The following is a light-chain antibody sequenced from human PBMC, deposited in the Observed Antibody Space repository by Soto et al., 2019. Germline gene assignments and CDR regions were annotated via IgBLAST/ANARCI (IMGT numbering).Light chain of an antibody. CDR1: QSISRY. Sequence: DIQMTQSPSSLSASVGDRITITCRASQSISRYLNWYQHKPGKATKLLINAASSLERGVPSRFSGGRSGPDFTLNISSLQPDDFATYYCQQYNSYPLDFGGGTKVDI. J-gene: IGKJ4*01. CDR2: AAS. V-gene: IGKV1-39*01. CDR3: QQYNSYPLD.